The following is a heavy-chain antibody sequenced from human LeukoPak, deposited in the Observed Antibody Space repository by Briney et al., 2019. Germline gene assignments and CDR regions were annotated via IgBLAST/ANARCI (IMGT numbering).Heavy chain of an antibody. V-gene: IGHV1-2*02. D-gene: IGHD3-16*01. CDR1: RYTFTYYY. CDR2: INRNSGGT. Sequence: ASVKDSCKASRYTFTYYYMHCVRQAPGQGLEWMGWINRNSGGTNYAQKFQGRVTMTRDTSISTAYMELSRLRSDDTAVYYCATGRWGVGYWGQGTLVTVSS. J-gene: IGHJ4*02. CDR3: ATGRWGVGY.